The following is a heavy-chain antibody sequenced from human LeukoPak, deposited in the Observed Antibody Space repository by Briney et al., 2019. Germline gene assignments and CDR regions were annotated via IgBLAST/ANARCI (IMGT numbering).Heavy chain of an antibody. D-gene: IGHD4-17*01. Sequence: GGSLRLSCAPSGFTFSSYAMSWVRQAPGKGLEWVSGISGSANRTYYADSVKGRFTISRDNSKDTLYLQMNSLRAEDTAVYYCAKADYGSTPYYYGMDVWGQGTLVTVSS. CDR1: GFTFSSYA. CDR3: AKADYGSTPYYYGMDV. J-gene: IGHJ6*02. CDR2: ISGSANRT. V-gene: IGHV3-23*01.